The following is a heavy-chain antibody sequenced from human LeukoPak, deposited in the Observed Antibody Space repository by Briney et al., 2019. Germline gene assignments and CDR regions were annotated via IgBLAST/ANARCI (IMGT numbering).Heavy chain of an antibody. J-gene: IGHJ4*02. V-gene: IGHV1-2*02. CDR1: GYTFTDYY. CDR3: ARANFLYCSSSTCLFVY. CDR2: INPNDGDT. Sequence: ASVKASCKASGYTFTDYYMHWVRQAPGQGFEWMGWINPNDGDTNYAQKFQGRVTMTRDTSISTAHMEVSRLRSDDTAVYYCARANFLYCSSSTCLFVYWGQGTLVTVSS. D-gene: IGHD2-2*01.